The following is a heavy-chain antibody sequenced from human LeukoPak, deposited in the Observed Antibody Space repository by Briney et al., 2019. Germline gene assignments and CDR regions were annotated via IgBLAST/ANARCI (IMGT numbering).Heavy chain of an antibody. CDR3: ARVGPAVADTGAFDI. J-gene: IGHJ3*02. CDR1: GYTFTGYY. V-gene: IGHV1-2*02. Sequence: ASVKVSCKASGYTFTGYYMHWVRQAPGQGLEWMGWINPNSGGTNYAQKFQGRVTMTRDTSISTAYMELSRLRSDDTAVYYCARVGPAVADTGAFDIWGQGTMVTVSS. D-gene: IGHD6-19*01. CDR2: INPNSGGT.